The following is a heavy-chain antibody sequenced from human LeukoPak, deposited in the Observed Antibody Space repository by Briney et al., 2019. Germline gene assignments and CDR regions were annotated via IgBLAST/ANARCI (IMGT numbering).Heavy chain of an antibody. V-gene: IGHV4-34*01. J-gene: IGHJ4*02. Sequence: PSETLPLTCAVYGGSFSGCYWSWIRQPPGKGLEWIGEINHSGSTNYNPSLKSRVTISVDTSKNQFSLKLSSVTAADTAVYYCALTGYSSGFDYFDYWGQGTLVTVSS. D-gene: IGHD6-19*01. CDR2: INHSGST. CDR3: ALTGYSSGFDYFDY. CDR1: GGSFSGCY.